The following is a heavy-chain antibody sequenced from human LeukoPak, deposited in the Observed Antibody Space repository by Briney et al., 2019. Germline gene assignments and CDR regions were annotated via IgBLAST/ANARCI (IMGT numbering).Heavy chain of an antibody. CDR3: AKRASYYDSSGYIN. V-gene: IGHV3-23*01. J-gene: IGHJ4*02. D-gene: IGHD3-22*01. CDR2: ISGSGGTT. CDR1: GFTFITYA. Sequence: GGSLRLSCAASGFTFITYAMSWVRQAPGKGLEWVSAISGSGGTTYYADSVEGRFTISRDNSKNTLYPQMNSLRAEDTAVYYCAKRASYYDSSGYINWGQGTLVTVSS.